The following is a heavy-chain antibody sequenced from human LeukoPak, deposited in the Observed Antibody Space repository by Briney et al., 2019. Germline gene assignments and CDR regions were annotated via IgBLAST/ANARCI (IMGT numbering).Heavy chain of an antibody. CDR1: GFTFDDYA. Sequence: GGSLRLSCAASGFTFDDYAMHWVRQAPGKGLEWVSGISWNSGSIGYADSVKGRFTISRDNSKNTLYLQMDSLRAEDTALYYCAKDQYSGYDSEDYYFDYWGQGTLVTVSA. J-gene: IGHJ4*02. D-gene: IGHD5-12*01. CDR2: ISWNSGSI. V-gene: IGHV3-9*01. CDR3: AKDQYSGYDSEDYYFDY.